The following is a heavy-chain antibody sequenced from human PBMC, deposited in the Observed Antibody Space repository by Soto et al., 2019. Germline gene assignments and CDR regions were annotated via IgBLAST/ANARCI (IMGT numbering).Heavy chain of an antibody. J-gene: IGHJ4*02. V-gene: IGHV1-18*01. CDR3: ATYYFGSGSYYRFDN. CDR2: ISASDGST. D-gene: IGHD3-10*01. Sequence: GASVKVSFKASGYAFSFVFSWVRQAPGQGLEWMGWISASDGSTNSAQKFRGRISLTTDTSTNTAYLDLLSLTSDDTAVYFCATYYFGSGSYYRFDNWGQGTLVTVSS. CDR1: GYAFSFV.